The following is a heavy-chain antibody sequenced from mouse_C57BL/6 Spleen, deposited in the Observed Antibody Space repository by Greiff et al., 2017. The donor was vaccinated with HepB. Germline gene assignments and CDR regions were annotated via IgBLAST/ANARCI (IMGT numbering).Heavy chain of an antibody. CDR1: GYTFTDYE. CDR3: KGWLLGESVRDFDV. J-gene: IGHJ1*03. Sequence: QVQLQQSGAELVRPGASVTLSCKASGYTFTDYEMHWVKQTPVHGLEWIGAIDPETGGTAYNQKFKGKAILTADKSSSTAFMELRSLTSEDSAVYYRKGWLLGESVRDFDVWGTGTTVTVSS. CDR2: IDPETGGT. D-gene: IGHD2-3*01. V-gene: IGHV1-15*01.